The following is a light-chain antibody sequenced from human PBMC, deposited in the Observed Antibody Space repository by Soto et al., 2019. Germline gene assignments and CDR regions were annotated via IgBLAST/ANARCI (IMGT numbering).Light chain of an antibody. Sequence: EDVLKQSLGTLSLSPGEEATLSCRASQSVDSNYLAWYQQKPGQTPRLIIYGASGRADGIPHRFSGSGFGTDFTLTISKVEPEDFAVYYCQQYGTPRSVTFGQGTRLEIK. J-gene: IGKJ5*01. V-gene: IGKV3-20*01. CDR2: GAS. CDR1: QSVDSNY. CDR3: QQYGTPRSVT.